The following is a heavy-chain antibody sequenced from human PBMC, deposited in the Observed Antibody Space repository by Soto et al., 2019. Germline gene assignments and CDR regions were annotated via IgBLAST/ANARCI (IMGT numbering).Heavy chain of an antibody. CDR3: ARWSLVGPKIHAFYI. Sequence: QVQLVESGGGVVQPGRSLRLSCAASGFAFSSKGMHWVRQAPGKGLEWVAIIWYDGSNQYYADSVKGRFTVSRVNSKNTLYLQRNSLRGEDTAVYFCARWSLVGPKIHAFYISGQGTMVTVSS. CDR2: IWYDGSNQ. CDR1: GFAFSSKG. D-gene: IGHD1-26*01. J-gene: IGHJ3*02. V-gene: IGHV3-33*01.